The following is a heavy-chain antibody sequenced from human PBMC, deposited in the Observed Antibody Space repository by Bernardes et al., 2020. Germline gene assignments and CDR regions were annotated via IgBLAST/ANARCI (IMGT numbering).Heavy chain of an antibody. Sequence: GSLRLSCAASGFTFSSYWMSWVRQAPGKGLEWVANIKQDGSEKYYVDSVKGRFTISRDNAKNSLYLQMNSLRAEDTAVYYCARDSTYYDFWSGPRWYFDLWGRGTLVTVSS. CDR3: ARDSTYYDFWSGPRWYFDL. D-gene: IGHD3-3*01. CDR1: GFTFSSYW. V-gene: IGHV3-7*01. J-gene: IGHJ2*01. CDR2: IKQDGSEK.